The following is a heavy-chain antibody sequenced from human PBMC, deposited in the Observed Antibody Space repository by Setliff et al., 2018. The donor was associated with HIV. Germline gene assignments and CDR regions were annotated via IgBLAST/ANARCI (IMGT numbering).Heavy chain of an antibody. V-gene: IGHV5-51*01. D-gene: IGHD3-10*01. CDR2: IHPGDSDV. J-gene: IGHJ3*02. CDR1: GYRFSSYW. Sequence: GESLKISCKGSGYRFSSYWIGWVRQMPGKGLEWMGIIHPGDSDVKYSPSFQGQVTISADRSITTAYLQWSSLKASDTAMYYCARPDNYYGSGSYHAFDIWGQGTMVTVSS. CDR3: ARPDNYYGSGSYHAFDI.